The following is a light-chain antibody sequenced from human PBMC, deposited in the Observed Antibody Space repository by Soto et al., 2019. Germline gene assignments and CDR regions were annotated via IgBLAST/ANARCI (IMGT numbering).Light chain of an antibody. CDR2: AAS. CDR3: QQLHKYAKT. J-gene: IGKJ4*01. Sequence: LTPSVASLSSPVGCRFTSTSRASQDIGIYLAWYQQKPGEAPKLLIYAASTLYGGVPSRFSGSGSGTDFALTITSLQAEDFASYYCQQLHKYAKTFGRGTKVDIK. CDR1: QDIGIY. V-gene: IGKV1-9*01.